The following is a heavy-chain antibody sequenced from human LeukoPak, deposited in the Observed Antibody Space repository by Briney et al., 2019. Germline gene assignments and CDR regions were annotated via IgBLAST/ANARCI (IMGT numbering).Heavy chain of an antibody. J-gene: IGHJ4*02. Sequence: GGSLRLSCAASGFTFSSYGMHWVRQAPGKGLEWVAVISYDGSNKYYADSVKGRFTISRDNSKNTLYLQMNSLRAEDTDVYCCAKAYCGGDCYSRLHYFDYWGQGTLVTVSS. CDR2: ISYDGSNK. CDR3: AKAYCGGDCYSRLHYFDY. V-gene: IGHV3-30*18. CDR1: GFTFSSYG. D-gene: IGHD2-21*01.